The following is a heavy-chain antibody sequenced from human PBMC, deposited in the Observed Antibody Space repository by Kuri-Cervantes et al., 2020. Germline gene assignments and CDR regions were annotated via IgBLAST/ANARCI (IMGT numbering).Heavy chain of an antibody. J-gene: IGHJ4*02. CDR1: GGSFSGYY. V-gene: IGHV4-34*01. CDR3: ARELGGGSFGI. CDR2: INHSGST. D-gene: IGHD2-15*01. Sequence: GSLRLSCAVYGGSFSGYYRSWIRQPPGKGLEWIGEINHSGSTNYNPSLKSRVTISVDTSKNQFSLKLSSVTAADTAVYYCARELGGGSFGIWGQGTLVTVSS.